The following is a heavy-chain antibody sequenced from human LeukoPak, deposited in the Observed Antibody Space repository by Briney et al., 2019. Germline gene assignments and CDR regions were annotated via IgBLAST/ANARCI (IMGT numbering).Heavy chain of an antibody. D-gene: IGHD6-19*01. Sequence: PGGSLRLSCAASGFTFSNYGMHWVRQTPGQGLEWVAVIWSDGSKTDYAHSVEGRFTISRDNSKSTLYLQMNSLRAEDTAVYYCAKDASGPYSSLFDPWGQGTLVIVSS. CDR3: AKDASGPYSSLFDP. CDR2: IWSDGSKT. V-gene: IGHV3-33*06. CDR1: GFTFSNYG. J-gene: IGHJ5*02.